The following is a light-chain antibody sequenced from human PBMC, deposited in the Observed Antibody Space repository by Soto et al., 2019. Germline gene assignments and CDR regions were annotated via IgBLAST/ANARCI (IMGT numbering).Light chain of an antibody. Sequence: EIPVTQSASNLSAAVGDRVTITCLAGKTTRTLLAWYRQKPGKAPELMIYEASTLESGVPSRFSGSVSGTEFTLTISSLQPEDLATYYCQQFHSFSRTFGQGTKVDIK. V-gene: IGKV1-5*01. CDR1: KTTRTL. CDR3: QQFHSFSRT. J-gene: IGKJ1*01. CDR2: EAS.